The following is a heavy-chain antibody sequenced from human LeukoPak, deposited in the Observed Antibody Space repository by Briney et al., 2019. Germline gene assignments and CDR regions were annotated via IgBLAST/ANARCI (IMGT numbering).Heavy chain of an antibody. J-gene: IGHJ6*02. CDR2: ISGSGGST. D-gene: IGHD3-3*01. CDR3: AKAGADFWSGSNYYGMDV. Sequence: PGGSLRLSCAASGFTFSSYAMSWVRQAPGKGLEWVSAISGSGGSTYYADSVKGRFTISRDNSKNTLYLQMNSLRAEDTAVYYCAKAGADFWSGSNYYGMDVWGQGTTVTVSS. V-gene: IGHV3-23*01. CDR1: GFTFSSYA.